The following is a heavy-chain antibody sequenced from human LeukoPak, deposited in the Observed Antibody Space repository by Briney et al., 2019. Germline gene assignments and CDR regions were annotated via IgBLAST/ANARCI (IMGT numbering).Heavy chain of an antibody. CDR3: ARREMATIGDAFDI. V-gene: IGHV4-39*01. Sequence: TSETLSLTCTVSGGSISSSSYYWGWIRQPPGKGLEWIGSIYYSGSTYYNPSLKSRVTISVDTSKNQFSLKLSSVTAADTAVYYCARREMATIGDAFDIWGQGTMVTVSS. CDR2: IYYSGST. J-gene: IGHJ3*02. CDR1: GGSISSSSYY. D-gene: IGHD5-24*01.